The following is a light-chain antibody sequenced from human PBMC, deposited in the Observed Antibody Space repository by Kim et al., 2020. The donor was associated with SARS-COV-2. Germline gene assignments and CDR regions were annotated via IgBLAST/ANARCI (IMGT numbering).Light chain of an antibody. Sequence: SYLDWYQQKVGQAPRLLIYDVSNRAAGIPARFSGSGSGTDFTLTINSLEPEDFAVYYCQLRSSWPPAYAFGQGTKLEI. CDR2: DVS. CDR1: SY. CDR3: QLRSSWPPAYA. V-gene: IGKV3-11*01. J-gene: IGKJ2*01.